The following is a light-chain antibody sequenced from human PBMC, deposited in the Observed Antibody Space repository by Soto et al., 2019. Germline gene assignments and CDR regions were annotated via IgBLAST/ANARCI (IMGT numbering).Light chain of an antibody. CDR1: QSISSF. V-gene: IGKV1-39*01. CDR3: QQSYSIPPT. CDR2: GAS. Sequence: DIQMTQSPSSLSASVGDRVTITCRASQSISSFLNWYQQRPGKAPKLLIYGASTLQRGVPSRFSGSGSGTDFTLTIGRLQPEDFATYYCQQSYSIPPTFGPGTKVDVK. J-gene: IGKJ3*01.